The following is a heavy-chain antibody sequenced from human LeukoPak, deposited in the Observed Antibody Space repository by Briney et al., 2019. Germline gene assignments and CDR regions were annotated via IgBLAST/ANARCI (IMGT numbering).Heavy chain of an antibody. CDR1: GYTFTSYD. V-gene: IGHV1-8*01. J-gene: IGHJ6*02. CDR2: MNPNSGNT. Sequence: ASVKVSCKASGYTFTSYDINWVRQATGQVLVWMGWMNPNSGNTGYAQKFQGRVTITRNTSISTAYMEPSSLRSEDTAVYYCARGRFDDFWSGYPQTYGMDVWGQGTTVTVSS. CDR3: ARGRFDDFWSGYPQTYGMDV. D-gene: IGHD3-3*01.